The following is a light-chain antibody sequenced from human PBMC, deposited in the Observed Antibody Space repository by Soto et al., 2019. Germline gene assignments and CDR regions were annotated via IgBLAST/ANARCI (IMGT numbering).Light chain of an antibody. CDR1: QSVSSY. CDR3: QQRSNWPPFT. V-gene: IGKV3-11*01. CDR2: DAS. J-gene: IGKJ3*01. Sequence: EIVLTQSPATLSLSPGERATLSCRASQSVSSYLAWYQQKPGQAPRLLIYDASNRATGIPARFSGSGSGTDFTLTISSLEPDDFAVYYCQQRSNWPPFTFGPWTKVDIK.